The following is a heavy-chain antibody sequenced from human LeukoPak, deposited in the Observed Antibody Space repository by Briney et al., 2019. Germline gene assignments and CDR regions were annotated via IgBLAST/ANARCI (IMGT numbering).Heavy chain of an antibody. CDR2: ISPSGGST. J-gene: IGHJ5*02. Sequence: ASVKVSCKASGYTFTSYYMHWVRQAPGQGLEWMGIISPSGGSTSYAQKFQGRVTMTRDMSTSTVYMELSSLRSEDTAVYYCARARTDSSSSKGLRVNWFDPWGQGTLVTVSS. CDR3: ARARTDSSSSKGLRVNWFDP. V-gene: IGHV1-46*01. CDR1: GYTFTSYY. D-gene: IGHD6-6*01.